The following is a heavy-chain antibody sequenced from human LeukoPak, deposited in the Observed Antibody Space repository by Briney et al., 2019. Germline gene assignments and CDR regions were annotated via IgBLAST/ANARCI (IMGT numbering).Heavy chain of an antibody. Sequence: PSETLSLTCTVSGVSINSHYLNWIRQPPGKGLEWIGYIYGSGRANYNPSLKSRVTMSVDTSKSQFSLNLNSLTAADTAAYYCVVPPNQDFFDYWGPRALVTVSS. CDR3: VVPPNQDFFDY. J-gene: IGHJ4*01. CDR1: GVSINSHY. V-gene: IGHV4-4*09. CDR2: IYGSGRA. D-gene: IGHD2-2*01.